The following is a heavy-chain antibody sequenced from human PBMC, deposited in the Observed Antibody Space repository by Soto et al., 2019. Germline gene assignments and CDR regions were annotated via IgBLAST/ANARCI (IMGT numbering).Heavy chain of an antibody. D-gene: IGHD6-6*01. Sequence: ESGGGLVQPGRSLRLSCAASGFTFDDYAMHWVRQAPGKGLEWVSGISWNSGSIGYADSVKGRFTISRDNAKNSLYLQMNSLRAEDTALYYCAGEYSSSLPSYYGMDVWGQGTTVTVSS. V-gene: IGHV3-9*01. CDR3: AGEYSSSLPSYYGMDV. CDR2: ISWNSGSI. J-gene: IGHJ6*02. CDR1: GFTFDDYA.